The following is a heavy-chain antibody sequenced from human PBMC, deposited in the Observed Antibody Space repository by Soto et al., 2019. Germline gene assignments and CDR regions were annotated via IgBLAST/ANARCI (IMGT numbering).Heavy chain of an antibody. CDR3: ARGDIFTGSRNWFDP. CDR2: INHSGST. CDR1: GGSFSDYY. Sequence: SETLSLTCAVYGGSFSDYYWSWIRQPPGKGLEWIGEINHSGSTNYNPSLKSRVTISVDTSKNQFSLKLSSVTAADTAVYYCARGDIFTGSRNWFDPWGQGTLVTVS. J-gene: IGHJ5*02. V-gene: IGHV4-34*01. D-gene: IGHD3-9*01.